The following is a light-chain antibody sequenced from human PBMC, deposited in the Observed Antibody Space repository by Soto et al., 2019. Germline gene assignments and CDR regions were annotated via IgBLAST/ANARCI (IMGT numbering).Light chain of an antibody. Sequence: DIQMTQSPSTLSASVGDRVTITCRASHSISSWLAWYQQKPGKAPKLLIYKASSLESGVPSRFSGSGSGTEFTLTISSLQPDDFATYYCQQYNSYLITFGQGTRLEIK. CDR1: HSISSW. CDR2: KAS. V-gene: IGKV1-5*03. CDR3: QQYNSYLIT. J-gene: IGKJ5*01.